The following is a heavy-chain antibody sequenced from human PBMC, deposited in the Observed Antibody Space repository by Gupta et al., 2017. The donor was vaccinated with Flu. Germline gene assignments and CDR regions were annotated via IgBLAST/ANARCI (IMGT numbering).Heavy chain of an antibody. CDR1: GSTFTGNY. D-gene: IGHD5-24*01. V-gene: IGHV1-2*02. CDR2: INPSGGGT. J-gene: IGHJ3*02. CDR3: AGRPGYNYDAFEM. Sequence: QAHLVQSGAEETKPGASVRVSCQASGSTFTGNYLHWVRQAPGPPPEWMGWINPSGGGTHYAQKFQGRVTMTRDTSVTTAYMELTRLTSDDTAVYYGAGRPGYNYDAFEMWGQGTLVTVSP.